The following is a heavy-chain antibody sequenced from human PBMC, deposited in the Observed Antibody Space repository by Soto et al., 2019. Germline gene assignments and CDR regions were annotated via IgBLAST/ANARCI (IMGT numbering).Heavy chain of an antibody. D-gene: IGHD1-26*01. J-gene: IGHJ6*02. CDR1: VFKLSNQA. V-gene: IGHV3-23*01. CDR3: AKDPKAWETSPFCMDV. Sequence: GAPRHSRLATVFKLSNQAMSWVRQAPGRGLEWVALISATDGGTYYADSLQGRLTIPRDNSHNALYLQVHNLTAEDTAVHYCAKDPKAWETSPFCMDVWGQGAQVTVSS. CDR2: ISATDGGT.